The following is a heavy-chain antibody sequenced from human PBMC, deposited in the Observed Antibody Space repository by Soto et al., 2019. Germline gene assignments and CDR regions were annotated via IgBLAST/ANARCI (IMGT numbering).Heavy chain of an antibody. CDR2: ISSSSIYI. CDR1: GFTFSSYS. CDR3: ARVRFLGNDAFDI. V-gene: IGHV3-21*01. Sequence: EVQLVESGGGLVKPGGSLRLSCAASGFTFSSYSMNWVRQAPGKGLEWVSSISSSSIYIYYADSVKGRFTISRDNAKNSLYLQMNSLRAEDTAVYYCARVRFLGNDAFDIWGQGTMVTVSS. J-gene: IGHJ3*02. D-gene: IGHD3-3*01.